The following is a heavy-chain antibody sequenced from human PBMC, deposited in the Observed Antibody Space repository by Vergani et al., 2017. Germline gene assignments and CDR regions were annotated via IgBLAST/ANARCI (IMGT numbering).Heavy chain of an antibody. V-gene: IGHV3-21*04. CDR3: AGPQGTSAYYYGGFDY. J-gene: IGHJ4*02. CDR1: GFSFSTYS. Sequence: EVQLQESGGGLVKPGGSLRVSCAASGFSFSTYSINWVRQAPGKGLEWVSSISGRSNYIYYADSLKGRFTISRDNSKNSVYLQMNSLRAEDKAIYYCAGPQGTSAYYYGGFDYWGQGILVTVSS. D-gene: IGHD3-22*01. CDR2: ISGRSNYI.